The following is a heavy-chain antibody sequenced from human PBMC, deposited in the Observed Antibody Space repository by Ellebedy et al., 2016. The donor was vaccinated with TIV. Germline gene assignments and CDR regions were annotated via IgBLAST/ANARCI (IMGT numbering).Heavy chain of an antibody. V-gene: IGHV5-51*01. CDR2: IYPGDSVT. CDR3: ARQNTDDYYYGMDV. Sequence: GESLKISCKGSGYSFTSYWIGRVRQMPGKGLDWMSNIYPGDSVTRYSPSFQGQVTISADKSISTSYLQWSSLKASDTAMYYCARQNTDDYYYGMDVWGQGTTVTVSS. J-gene: IGHJ6*02. D-gene: IGHD4-17*01. CDR1: GYSFTSYW.